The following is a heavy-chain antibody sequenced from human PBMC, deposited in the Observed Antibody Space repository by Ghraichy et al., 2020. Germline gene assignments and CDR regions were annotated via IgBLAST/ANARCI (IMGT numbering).Heavy chain of an antibody. V-gene: IGHV1-8*01. D-gene: IGHD2-2*01. J-gene: IGHJ5*02. CDR1: EYTFTSYH. CDR2: MNPNNGDT. CDR3: VRDRYCSSSSCKTRGGPHWFVP. Sequence: ASVKVSCKASEYTFTSYHINWVRQATGHGPEWMGWMNPNNGDTVYAQKFQGRVTMTRDTSTSTAYMELSSLRSEDTAVYYCVRDRYCSSSSCKTRGGPHWFVPWGQGSLVTVSS.